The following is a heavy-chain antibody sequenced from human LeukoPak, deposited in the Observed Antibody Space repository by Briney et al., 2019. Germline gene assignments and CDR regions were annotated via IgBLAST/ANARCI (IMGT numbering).Heavy chain of an antibody. J-gene: IGHJ4*02. CDR1: GFTFNNYA. V-gene: IGHV3-23*01. CDR3: AKDSDTLTGYYDY. CDR2: ISGGGST. Sequence: GGSLRLSCAASGFTFNNYAMTWVRQAPGKGLEWVSAISGGGSTYYADSVKGRFTIPRDNSKNALYLQMNSLRAEDTAVYYCAKDSDTLTGYYDYWGQGTLVTVSS. D-gene: IGHD3-9*01.